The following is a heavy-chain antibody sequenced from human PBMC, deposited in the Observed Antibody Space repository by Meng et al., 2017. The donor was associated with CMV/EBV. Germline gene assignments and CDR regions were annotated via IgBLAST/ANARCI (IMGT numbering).Heavy chain of an antibody. J-gene: IGHJ6*02. Sequence: LSLTCAASGFTFSSYEMNWVRQAPGKGLEWVSYISSSGSTIYYADSVKGRFTISRDNAKNSLYLQMNSLRAEDTALYYCAKDNVRYCSSTSCFVNGMDVWGQGTTVTVSS. CDR2: ISSSGSTI. CDR3: AKDNVRYCSSTSCFVNGMDV. CDR1: GFTFSSYE. V-gene: IGHV3-48*03. D-gene: IGHD2-2*01.